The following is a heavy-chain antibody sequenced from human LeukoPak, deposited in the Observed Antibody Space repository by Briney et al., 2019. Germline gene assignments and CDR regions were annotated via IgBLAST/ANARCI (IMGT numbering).Heavy chain of an antibody. J-gene: IGHJ5*02. Sequence: PSETLSLTCTVSGGSISSYYWSWIRQPAGKGLALIGRIYTSGSTYYNPSLKSRVTMSVDTSKNQFSLKLSSVTAADTAVYYCARMTVGSSGWYKSEYNWFDPWGQGTLVTVSS. CDR1: GGSISSYY. V-gene: IGHV4-4*07. CDR2: IYTSGST. D-gene: IGHD6-19*01. CDR3: ARMTVGSSGWYKSEYNWFDP.